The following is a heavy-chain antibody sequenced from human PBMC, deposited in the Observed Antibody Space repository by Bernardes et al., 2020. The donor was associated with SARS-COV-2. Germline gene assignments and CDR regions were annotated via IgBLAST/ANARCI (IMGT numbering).Heavy chain of an antibody. J-gene: IGHJ4*02. D-gene: IGHD1-26*01. CDR1: GYTFTTYG. CDR2: ISAATGKT. V-gene: IGHV1-18*01. Sequence: AAVKVSCKASGYTFTTYGFTWVRQAPGQGLEWMGWISAATGKTDYAQNFQGRFTMATDKYTNTAYMELRSLGSDDTAAYYCARDLTPSGTYPSLDSWGQGTLVTVSS. CDR3: ARDLTPSGTYPSLDS.